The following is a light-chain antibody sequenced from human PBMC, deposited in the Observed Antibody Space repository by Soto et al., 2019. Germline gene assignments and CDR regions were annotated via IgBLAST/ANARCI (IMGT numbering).Light chain of an antibody. CDR2: VNSDGSH. J-gene: IGLJ2*01. CDR1: SGHSSYA. CDR3: QTWGTDFSVV. V-gene: IGLV4-69*01. Sequence: QLVLTQSPSASASLGASVKLTCTLSSGHSSYAIAWHQQQPEKGPRYLMKVNSDGSHNKGDGIPDRFSGSSSGAERYLTISSLQSEDEADDYGQTWGTDFSVVFGGGTKVTVL.